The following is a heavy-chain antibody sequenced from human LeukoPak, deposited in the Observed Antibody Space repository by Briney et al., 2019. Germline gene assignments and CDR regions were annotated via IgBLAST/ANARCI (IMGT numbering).Heavy chain of an antibody. CDR3: TRAPRDGYNYDY. Sequence: GGSLRLSCAASGFTFGDHYMDWVRQAPGKGLEWVGRTRNKANSYTTEYAASVKGRFTISRDDSKNSLYLQMNSLKTEDTAVYYCTRAPRDGYNYDYWGQGTLVTVSS. V-gene: IGHV3-72*01. CDR1: GFTFGDHY. J-gene: IGHJ4*02. D-gene: IGHD5-24*01. CDR2: TRNKANSYTT.